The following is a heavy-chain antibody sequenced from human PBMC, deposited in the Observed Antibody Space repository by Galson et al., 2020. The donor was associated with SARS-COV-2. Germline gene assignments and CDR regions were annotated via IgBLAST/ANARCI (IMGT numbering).Heavy chain of an antibody. CDR2: IIPILGIA. CDR3: ARDGPYCSSTSCFDP. V-gene: IGHV1-69*10. D-gene: IGHD2-2*01. Sequence: SVKVSCKASGGTFSSYAISWVRQAPGQGLEWMGGIIPILGIANYAQKFQGRVTITADKSTSTAYMELSSLRSEDTAVYYCARDGPYCSSTSCFDPWGQGTLFTVSS. CDR1: GGTFSSYA. J-gene: IGHJ5*02.